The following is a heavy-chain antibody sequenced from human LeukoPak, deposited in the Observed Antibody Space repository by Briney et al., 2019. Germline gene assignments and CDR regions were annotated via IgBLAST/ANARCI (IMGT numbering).Heavy chain of an antibody. V-gene: IGHV3-7*03. CDR3: ARDGYGDYALDY. Sequence: GGSLRLSCVASGFTFSNFWMHWVRQAPGKGLEWVANIKEDGSEKHYPDSVKGRFTISRDNAKNSLYLQMNSLRAEDTAVYYCARDGYGDYALDYWAREPWSPSPQ. J-gene: IGHJ4*02. D-gene: IGHD4-17*01. CDR1: GFTFSNFW. CDR2: IKEDGSEK.